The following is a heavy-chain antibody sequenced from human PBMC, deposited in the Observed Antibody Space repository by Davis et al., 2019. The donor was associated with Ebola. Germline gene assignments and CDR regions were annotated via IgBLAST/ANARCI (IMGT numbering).Heavy chain of an antibody. V-gene: IGHV5-51*01. CDR3: ARLSTSGWYVGHFQY. CDR2: IYPGDSDA. D-gene: IGHD6-19*01. CDR1: GYNFAAYW. J-gene: IGHJ1*01. Sequence: GESLKISCQGSGYNFAAYWIAWVRQMPGKGLEWMGIIYPGDSDATYSPSFQGQVTMSVDRSTDSTYLQWSSLNASDTAIYYCARLSTSGWYVGHFQYWGQGTLVIVSA.